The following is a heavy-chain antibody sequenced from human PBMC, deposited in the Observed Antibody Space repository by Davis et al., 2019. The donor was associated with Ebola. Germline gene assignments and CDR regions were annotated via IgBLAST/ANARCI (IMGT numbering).Heavy chain of an antibody. V-gene: IGHV1-8*01. CDR3: AREVTIFGVVIDGMDV. CDR2: MNPNSGNT. CDR1: GYTFASYD. D-gene: IGHD3-3*01. Sequence: AASVKVSCKASGYTFASYDINWVRQATGQGLEWMGWMNPNSGNTGYAQKFQGRVTMTRNTSISTAYMELSSLRSEDTAVYYCAREVTIFGVVIDGMDVWGQGTTVTVSS. J-gene: IGHJ6*02.